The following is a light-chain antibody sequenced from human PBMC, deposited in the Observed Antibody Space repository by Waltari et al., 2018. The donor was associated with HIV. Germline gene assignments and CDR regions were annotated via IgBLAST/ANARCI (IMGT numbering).Light chain of an antibody. CDR3: HVWDTISDHVV. CDR1: NIGTNS. CDR2: YNA. Sequence: SYVLTQPPSVSVAPGNTAKINCVGNNIGTNSVHWYQQKPDQAPVLVIYYNADRPSGIPERFSGSNSGNTATLTINRVEAGDEADYYCHVWDTISDHVVFGGGSKLTVL. V-gene: IGLV3-21*04. J-gene: IGLJ2*01.